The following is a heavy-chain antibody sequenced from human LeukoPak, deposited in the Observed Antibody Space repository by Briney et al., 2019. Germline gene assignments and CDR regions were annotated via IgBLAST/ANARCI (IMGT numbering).Heavy chain of an antibody. D-gene: IGHD3-10*01. CDR3: ARGITVVRGVAY. Sequence: GGSLRLSCAASGFTFSSYAMHWVRQAPGKGLEWVAVISYDGSNKYYADSVKGRFTISRDNSKNTLYLQMNSLRAEDTAVYYCARGITVVRGVAYWGQGTLVTVSS. CDR1: GFTFSSYA. J-gene: IGHJ4*02. V-gene: IGHV3-30*04. CDR2: ISYDGSNK.